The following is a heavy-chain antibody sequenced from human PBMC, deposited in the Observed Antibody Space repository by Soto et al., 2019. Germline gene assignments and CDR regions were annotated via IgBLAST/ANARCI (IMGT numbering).Heavy chain of an antibody. V-gene: IGHV3-23*01. CDR3: AKESHSSWFPLDY. Sequence: GGSLRLSCASSGFTFISYAMSWVRQAPGKGLEWVSSISGSGGSTFYADSAKGRFTISSDNSKSTLYLQMNSLRVEDTAVYYCAKESHSSWFPLDYWGQGTLVTVSS. CDR2: ISGSGGST. CDR1: GFTFISYA. J-gene: IGHJ4*02. D-gene: IGHD6-13*01.